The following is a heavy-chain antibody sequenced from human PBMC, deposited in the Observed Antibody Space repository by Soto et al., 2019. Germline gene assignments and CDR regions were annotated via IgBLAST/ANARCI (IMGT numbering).Heavy chain of an antibody. CDR1: GGSFSGYY. J-gene: IGHJ4*02. Sequence: QVQLQQWGAGLLKPSETLSVTCAVYGGSFSGYYWSWIRQPPGKGLEWIGEIGHGGGTVYNPSLESRVTISEDSSNNQFSLKPNTVTAADTGVYYCARHGRYYFDYWGQGAPVTVSS. CDR3: ARHGRYYFDY. CDR2: IGHGGGT. V-gene: IGHV4-34*01.